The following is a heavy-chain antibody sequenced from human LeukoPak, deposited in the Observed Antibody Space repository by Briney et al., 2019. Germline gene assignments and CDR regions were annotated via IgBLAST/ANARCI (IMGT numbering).Heavy chain of an antibody. CDR1: GFTLSTYA. CDR3: GLVSLYSSSWYGDY. J-gene: IGHJ4*02. D-gene: IGHD6-13*01. Sequence: GGSLRLSCEASGFTLSTYAVSWVRQAPGKGLEWVSAISGSDGTTYYADSVKGRFTISRDISKNTLFLQMNSLRAEDTALYYCGLVSLYSSSWYGDYWGQGTLVTVSS. V-gene: IGHV3-23*01. CDR2: ISGSDGTT.